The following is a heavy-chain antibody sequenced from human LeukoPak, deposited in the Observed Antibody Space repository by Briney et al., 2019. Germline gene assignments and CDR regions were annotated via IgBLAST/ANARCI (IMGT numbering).Heavy chain of an antibody. Sequence: GGSLRLSCAASGFTFSSYAMSWVRQAPGKGLEWVSAIGGSGGSTYYADSVKGRFTISRDNSKNTLYLQMNSLRAEDTAVYYCASAISYDSYFDYWGQGTLVTVSS. CDR1: GFTFSSYA. V-gene: IGHV3-23*01. CDR2: IGGSGGST. CDR3: ASAISYDSYFDY. D-gene: IGHD3-22*01. J-gene: IGHJ4*02.